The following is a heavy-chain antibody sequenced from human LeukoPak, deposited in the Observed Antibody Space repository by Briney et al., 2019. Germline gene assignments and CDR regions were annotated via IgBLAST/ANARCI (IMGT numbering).Heavy chain of an antibody. CDR3: ARTRYYYNSRSYGAPYYFDY. V-gene: IGHV4-34*01. CDR2: IYYSGST. CDR1: GGSFSGYY. J-gene: IGHJ4*02. D-gene: IGHD3-10*01. Sequence: PSETLSLTCAVYGGSFSGYYWSWIRQPPGKGLEWIGSIYYSGSTYYNPSLKSRVTISVDTSENQFSLKLSSVTAADTAVYYCARTRYYYNSRSYGAPYYFDYWGQGTLVTVSS.